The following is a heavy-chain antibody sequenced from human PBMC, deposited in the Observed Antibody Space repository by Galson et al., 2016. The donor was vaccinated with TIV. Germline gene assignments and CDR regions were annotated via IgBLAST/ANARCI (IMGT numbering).Heavy chain of an antibody. CDR2: ITWNSGTI. CDR1: GFTFDEYA. Sequence: SLRLSCAASGFTFDEYAMHWVRQAPGKGPEWVAGITWNSGTIGYADSVKGRFTISRDNAKKSLYLQMNSLRREDAALYYCVKTNIYLRTVVADGAFDVWGQGTRVTASS. D-gene: IGHD2-15*01. J-gene: IGHJ3*01. V-gene: IGHV3-9*01. CDR3: VKTNIYLRTVVADGAFDV.